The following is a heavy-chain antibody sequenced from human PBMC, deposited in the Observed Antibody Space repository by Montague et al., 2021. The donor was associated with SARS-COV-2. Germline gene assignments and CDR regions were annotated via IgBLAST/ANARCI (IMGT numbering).Heavy chain of an antibody. J-gene: IGHJ4*01. D-gene: IGHD3-10*01. CDR2: ISGSGSST. Sequence: SLRLSCAASGFTFSSYAMTWVRQAPGKGLEWVSAISGSGSSTYYEDSVKGRFTISRDNAKNTVFLQMHSLRVDDTAMYYCAKEAPPYFGSISWGHGTLVTVSS. V-gene: IGHV3-23*01. CDR1: GFTFSSYA. CDR3: AKEAPPYFGSIS.